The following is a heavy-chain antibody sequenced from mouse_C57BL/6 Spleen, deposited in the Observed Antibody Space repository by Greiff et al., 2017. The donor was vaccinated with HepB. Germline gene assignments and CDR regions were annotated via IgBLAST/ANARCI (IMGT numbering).Heavy chain of an antibody. Sequence: QVQLKQPGAELVKPGASVKMSCKASGYTFTSYWITWVKQRPGQGLEWIGDIYPGSGSTNYNEKFKSKATLTVDTSSSTAYMQLSSLTSEDSAVYYCARDGYYRVYFDYWGQGTTLTVSS. D-gene: IGHD2-3*01. V-gene: IGHV1-55*01. CDR1: GYTFTSYW. CDR2: IYPGSGST. CDR3: ARDGYYRVYFDY. J-gene: IGHJ2*01.